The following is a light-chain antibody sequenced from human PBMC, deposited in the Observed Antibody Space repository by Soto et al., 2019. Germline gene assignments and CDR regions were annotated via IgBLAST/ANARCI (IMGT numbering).Light chain of an antibody. CDR1: QRIVVW. Sequence: DIQMTQSPSTLSASVGDRVNITCRASQRIVVWLAWYQQKVGKAPKLLIYDASNLESGVPSRFSGSGSGTEFTPTLRSLQPDDFATYYWPQYNSYPWTFGQGTKVEIK. J-gene: IGKJ1*01. CDR3: PQYNSYPWT. CDR2: DAS. V-gene: IGKV1-5*01.